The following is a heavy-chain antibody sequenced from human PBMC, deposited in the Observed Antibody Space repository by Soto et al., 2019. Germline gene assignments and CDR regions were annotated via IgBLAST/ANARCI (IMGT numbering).Heavy chain of an antibody. D-gene: IGHD6-13*01. J-gene: IGHJ4*02. CDR3: AYSSTPFDY. Sequence: GGSLRLSCAASGFIFSSYTMNWVRQAPGKGLEWVSAISGSGGSTYYADSVKGRFTISRDNSKNTLYLQMNSLRAEDTAVYYCAYSSTPFDYWGQGTLVTVSS. CDR2: ISGSGGST. CDR1: GFIFSSYT. V-gene: IGHV3-23*01.